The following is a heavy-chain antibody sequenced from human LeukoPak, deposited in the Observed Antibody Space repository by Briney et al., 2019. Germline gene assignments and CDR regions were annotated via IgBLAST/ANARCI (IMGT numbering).Heavy chain of an antibody. Sequence: SVKVSCKASGGTFSSYAISWVRQAPGQGLEWMGGIIPIFGTANYAQKFQGRVTITADKSTSTAYMELSSLRSEATAVYYCARDHDYEGWFDPWGQGTLVTVSS. V-gene: IGHV1-69*06. CDR2: IIPIFGTA. CDR1: GGTFSSYA. CDR3: ARDHDYEGWFDP. J-gene: IGHJ5*02. D-gene: IGHD4-17*01.